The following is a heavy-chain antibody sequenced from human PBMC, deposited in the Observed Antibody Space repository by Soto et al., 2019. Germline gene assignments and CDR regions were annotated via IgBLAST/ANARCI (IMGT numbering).Heavy chain of an antibody. V-gene: IGHV1-69*13. CDR1: GGTFSSYA. J-gene: IGHJ4*02. D-gene: IGHD2-21*02. Sequence: SVKVSCKASGGTFSSYAISWVRQAPGQGLEWMGGIIPIFGTANYAQKFQGRVTITADESTSTAYMELSSLRSEDMAVYYCAREVGPAYCGGDCYIFDYWGQGTLVTVSS. CDR3: AREVGPAYCGGDCYIFDY. CDR2: IIPIFGTA.